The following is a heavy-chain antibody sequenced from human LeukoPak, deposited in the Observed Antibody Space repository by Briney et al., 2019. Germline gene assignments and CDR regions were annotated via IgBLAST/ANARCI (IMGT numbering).Heavy chain of an antibody. D-gene: IGHD1-7*01. CDR3: ARRDLITGTTDY. CDR1: GGSIRNYY. CDR2: IYYSGST. V-gene: IGHV4-59*01. Sequence: NPSETLSLTCTVSGGSIRNYYWSWTRQPPGKGLEWIGYIYYSGSTNYNPSLKSRVTISVDTSKNQFSLKLSSVTAADTAVYYCARRDLITGTTDYWGQGILVTVSS. J-gene: IGHJ4*02.